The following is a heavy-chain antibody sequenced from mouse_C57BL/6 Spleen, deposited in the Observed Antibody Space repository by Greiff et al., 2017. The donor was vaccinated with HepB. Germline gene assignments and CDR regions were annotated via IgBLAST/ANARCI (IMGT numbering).Heavy chain of an antibody. D-gene: IGHD2-4*01. Sequence: EVQLQQSGPVLVKPGASVKMSCKASGYTFTDYYMNWVKQSHGKSLEWIGVINPYNGGTSYNQKFKGKATLTVDKSSSTAYMELNSLTSEDSAVYYCARSHYDYRYFDYWGQGTTLTVSS. CDR2: INPYNGGT. CDR3: ARSHYDYRYFDY. V-gene: IGHV1-19*01. J-gene: IGHJ2*01. CDR1: GYTFTDYY.